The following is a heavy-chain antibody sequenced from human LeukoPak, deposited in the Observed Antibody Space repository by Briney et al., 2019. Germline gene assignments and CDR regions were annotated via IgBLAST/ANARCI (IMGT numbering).Heavy chain of an antibody. Sequence: SDTLSPTRTVSGASVSSSHWNSIRQSPEKGLEWIANVDYNGSTKYHPSLRGRGTMPLDTSKNQFHLKLESVTAADTARYYCERGFYEPFDRWGQGTLVTVSS. CDR2: VDYNGST. D-gene: IGHD2/OR15-2a*01. J-gene: IGHJ5*02. CDR3: ERGFYEPFDR. CDR1: GASVSSSH. V-gene: IGHV4-59*02.